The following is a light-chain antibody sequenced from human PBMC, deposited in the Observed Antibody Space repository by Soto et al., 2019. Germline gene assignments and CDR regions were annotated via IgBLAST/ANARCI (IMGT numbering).Light chain of an antibody. CDR1: QSISTW. Sequence: DIQMTQSPSTLSASVGDRVTFTCRASQSISTWLAWYQQKPGKAPNLLIYDASTLENGVPSRFSGSASGTDFTLTISSLQPYDFATYYCQQYNSYSPRTFGQGNKVDI. CDR2: DAS. CDR3: QQYNSYSPRT. V-gene: IGKV1-5*01. J-gene: IGKJ1*01.